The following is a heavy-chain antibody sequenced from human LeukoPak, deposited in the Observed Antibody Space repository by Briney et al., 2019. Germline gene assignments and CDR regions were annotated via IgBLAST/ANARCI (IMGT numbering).Heavy chain of an antibody. CDR1: GFNFSDYY. D-gene: IGHD3-9*01. J-gene: IGHJ3*02. Sequence: GGSLRLSCAASGFNFSDYYISWIRQAPGKGLEWVSAISGSGGSTYYADSVKGRFTISRDNSKNTLYLQMNSLRAEDTAVYYCAKDRPSYYDILTGYPSPHDAFDIWGQGTMVTVSS. V-gene: IGHV3-23*01. CDR3: AKDRPSYYDILTGYPSPHDAFDI. CDR2: ISGSGGST.